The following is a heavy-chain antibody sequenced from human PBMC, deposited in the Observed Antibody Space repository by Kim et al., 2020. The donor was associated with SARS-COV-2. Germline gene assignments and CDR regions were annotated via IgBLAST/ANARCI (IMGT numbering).Heavy chain of an antibody. V-gene: IGHV1-2*02. CDR2: T. D-gene: IGHD3-22*01. Sequence: TNYAQKFQGRVTMTRDTSISTAYMELSRLRADDTAVYYCARWCDSSGLGYWGQGTLVTVSS. CDR3: ARWCDSSGLGY. J-gene: IGHJ4*02.